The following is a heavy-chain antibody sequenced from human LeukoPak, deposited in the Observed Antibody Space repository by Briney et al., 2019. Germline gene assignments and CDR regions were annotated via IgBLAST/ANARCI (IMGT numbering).Heavy chain of an antibody. CDR3: ARHLYDSSGYYSPQNYYYYYYMDV. Sequence: SETLSLTCTVSGGSISSSSYYWGWIRQPPAKGLEWIGSIYYSGSTYYNPSLKSRVTISVDTSKNQFSLKLSSVTAADTAVYYCARHLYDSSGYYSPQNYYYYYYMDVWGKGTPVTVSS. V-gene: IGHV4-39*01. D-gene: IGHD3-22*01. CDR1: GGSISSSSYY. J-gene: IGHJ6*03. CDR2: IYYSGST.